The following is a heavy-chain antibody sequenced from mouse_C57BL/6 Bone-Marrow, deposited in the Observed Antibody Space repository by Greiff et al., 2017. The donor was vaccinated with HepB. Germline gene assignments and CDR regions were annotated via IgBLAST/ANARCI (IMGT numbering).Heavy chain of an antibody. CDR2: ITTNYGTT. V-gene: IGHV1-39*01. Sequence: EVQLQQSGPELVKPGASVKISCKASGYSFTDYNMNWVKQSHGQSLEWIGVITTNYGTTSYNQKFKGKATLTVDKSSSTAYMQLNSLTSEDSAVYYCARAWRAMGYCGQGPGVTVSS. CDR3: ARAWRAMGY. CDR1: GYSFTDYN. J-gene: IGHJ4*01.